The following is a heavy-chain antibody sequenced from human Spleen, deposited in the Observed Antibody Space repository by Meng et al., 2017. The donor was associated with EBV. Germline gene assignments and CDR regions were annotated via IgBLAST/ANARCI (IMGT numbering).Heavy chain of an antibody. V-gene: IGHV4-61*01. CDR2: IDHSGST. CDR3: ARDVRPLGDLGL. J-gene: IGHJ4*02. CDR1: GASVTSVNCS. D-gene: IGHD3-16*01. Sequence: QAELQESRPGRGTPSEALALICTVWGASVTSVNCSWTWIRQPPEKGLEWVGSIDHSGSTDYNPSLKSRVTISVDTSNNQISLDLNSVTAADTAVYFCARDVRPLGDLGLWGQGTLVTVSS.